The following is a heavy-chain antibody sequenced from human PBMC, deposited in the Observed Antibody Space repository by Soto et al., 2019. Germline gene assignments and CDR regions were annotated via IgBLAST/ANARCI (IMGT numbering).Heavy chain of an antibody. J-gene: IGHJ4*02. CDR3: ARVGHNGCDLDFDY. CDR1: GFTFSLYG. V-gene: IGHV3-33*01. CDR2: IWNDGSEK. Sequence: GGSLRLSCAASGFTFSLYGMHWVRQAPGKGLEWVAVIWNDGSEKNYADSVKGRFTLSGDSSKNTLYLEMNSLRVEDTAVYYCARVGHNGCDLDFDYWGQGTLVTVSS. D-gene: IGHD5-12*01.